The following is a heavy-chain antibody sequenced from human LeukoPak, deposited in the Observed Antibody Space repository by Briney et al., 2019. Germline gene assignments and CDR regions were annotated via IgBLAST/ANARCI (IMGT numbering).Heavy chain of an antibody. Sequence: PSETLSLTCTVSGASITTQFWNWIRQPAGEGLEWIGLISAQGSISFNPSLKSRITMSIDTSKNQFSLNLSSMTAADTAVYYCMSALGTWGQGTLVTVSS. J-gene: IGHJ5*02. CDR3: MSALGT. CDR1: GASITTQF. V-gene: IGHV4-4*07. CDR2: ISAQGSI. D-gene: IGHD1-26*01.